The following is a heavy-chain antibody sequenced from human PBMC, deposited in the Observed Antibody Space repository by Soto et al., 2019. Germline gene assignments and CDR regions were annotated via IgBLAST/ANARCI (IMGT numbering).Heavy chain of an antibody. V-gene: IGHV3-7*01. CDR3: ASADHYDTYEY. J-gene: IGHJ4*02. CDR1: GFTFTKSW. CDR2: IKTDGSEK. Sequence: GGSLRLSCAASGFTFTKSWMAWVRQAPGKGLEWVANIKTDGSEKYYVDSMKGRIAISRDNAKNSLYLQVNSLRVEDTAMYYCASADHYDTYEYWDQGTLVTVSS. D-gene: IGHD3-3*01.